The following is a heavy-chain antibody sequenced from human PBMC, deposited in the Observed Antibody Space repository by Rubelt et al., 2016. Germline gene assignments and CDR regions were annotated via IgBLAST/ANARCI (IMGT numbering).Heavy chain of an antibody. CDR1: GGSFSGYY. J-gene: IGHJ6*02. CDR2: INHSGST. V-gene: IGHV4-34*01. Sequence: QVQLQQWGSGLLKPSETLSLTCAVYGGSFSGYYWTWIRQPPGKGLEWIGEINHSGSTNYNPSLKSRVTISVDTSKNQYSLKLSSVTAADTAVYYCAGPLGFNYYNGMDVWGQGTTVTVSS. CDR3: AGPLGFNYYNGMDV.